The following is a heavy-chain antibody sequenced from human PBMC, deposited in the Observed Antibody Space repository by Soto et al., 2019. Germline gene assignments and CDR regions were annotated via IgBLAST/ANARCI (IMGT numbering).Heavy chain of an antibody. V-gene: IGHV3-30*18. CDR1: GFTFSSYG. CDR3: AKGVVVTATYFHH. Sequence: LRLSFAASGFTFSSYGMHWVRQAPGKGLEWVAVISYDEINKYYADSVKGRFTISRDNSKNTLYLQMNSLGPEDTALYYCAKGVVVTATYFHHWGQGVLVTVSS. CDR2: ISYDEINK. J-gene: IGHJ1*01. D-gene: IGHD2-15*01.